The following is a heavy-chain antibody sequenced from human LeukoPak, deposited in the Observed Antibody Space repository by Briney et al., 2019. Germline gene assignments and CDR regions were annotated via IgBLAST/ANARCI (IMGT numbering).Heavy chain of an antibody. CDR3: AKVPRAWWFDP. CDR2: ISGRGGST. J-gene: IGHJ5*02. CDR1: GFPFAPFW. Sequence: PGGSLRLSCAASGFPFAPFWMTWIRQSPAKGLEWVSAISGRGGSTNYADSVKGRFTISRDNSKNTLYLQMSSLRAEDTAVYYCAKVPRAWWFDPWGQGTLVTVSS. V-gene: IGHV3-23*01.